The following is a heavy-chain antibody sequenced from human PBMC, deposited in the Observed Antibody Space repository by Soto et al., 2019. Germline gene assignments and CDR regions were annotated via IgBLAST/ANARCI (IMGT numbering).Heavy chain of an antibody. V-gene: IGHV3-49*03. CDR3: TRDLDHYYDSSGYLVPDY. CDR1: GFTFGDYA. CDR2: IRSKAYGGTT. J-gene: IGHJ4*02. D-gene: IGHD3-22*01. Sequence: LRLSCTASGFTFGDYAMSWFRQAPGKGLEWVGFIRSKAYGGTTEYAASVKGRFTISRDDSKSIAYLQMNSLKTEDTAVYYCTRDLDHYYDSSGYLVPDYWGQGTLVTVSS.